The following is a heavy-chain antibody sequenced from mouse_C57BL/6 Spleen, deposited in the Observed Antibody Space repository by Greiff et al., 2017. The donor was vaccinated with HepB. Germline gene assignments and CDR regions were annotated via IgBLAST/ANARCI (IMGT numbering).Heavy chain of an antibody. CDR1: GFTFSDYG. CDR2: ISSGSSTI. J-gene: IGHJ1*03. CDR3: ARGITTAFYWYVDV. V-gene: IGHV5-17*01. D-gene: IGHD1-2*01. Sequence: EVQLVESGGGLVKPGGSLKLSCAASGFTFSDYGMHWVRQAPEKGLEWVAYISSGSSTIYYADTVKGRFTISRDNAKNTLFLQMTSLRYEDTAMYYCARGITTAFYWYVDVWGTGTTVTVSS.